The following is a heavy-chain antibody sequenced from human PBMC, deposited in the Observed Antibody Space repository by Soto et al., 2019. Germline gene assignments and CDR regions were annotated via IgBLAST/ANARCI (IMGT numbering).Heavy chain of an antibody. D-gene: IGHD1-26*01. V-gene: IGHV1-18*01. CDR2: ISAYNGNT. Sequence: ASVKVSCKASGYTFTSYGISWVRQAPGQGLEWMGWISAYNGNTNYAQKLQGRVTMTTDTSTGTAYMELRSLRSDDTAVYYCAREDSGSYFNQPPYYYYGMDVWGQGTTVTVSS. CDR1: GYTFTSYG. J-gene: IGHJ6*02. CDR3: AREDSGSYFNQPPYYYYGMDV.